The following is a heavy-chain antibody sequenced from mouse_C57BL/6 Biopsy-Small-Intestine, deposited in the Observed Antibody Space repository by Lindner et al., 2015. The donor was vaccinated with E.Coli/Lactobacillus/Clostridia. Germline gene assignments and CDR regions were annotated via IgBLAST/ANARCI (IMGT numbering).Heavy chain of an antibody. J-gene: IGHJ2*01. CDR3: AREGLYAFDY. CDR1: GFTFSDYG. V-gene: IGHV5-17*01. Sequence: VQLQESGGGLVKPGGSLKLSCAASGFTFSDYGMHWVRQAPEKGLEWAAFISSGSSTIYYADTVKGRFTISRDNAKNTLFLQMTSLRSEDTAMYYCAREGLYAFDYWGQGTTLTVSS. CDR2: ISSGSSTI. D-gene: IGHD2-12*01.